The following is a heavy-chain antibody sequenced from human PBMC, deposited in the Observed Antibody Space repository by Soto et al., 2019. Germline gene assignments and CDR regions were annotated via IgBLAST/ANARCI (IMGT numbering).Heavy chain of an antibody. CDR1: GGTFSIYA. Sequence: GASVKVSCKASGGTFSIYAISWVRQAPGQGLEWMGGIIPIFGTANYAQKFQGRVTITADKSTSTAYMELSSLRSEDTAVYYCARDRRYYDSSGYYLDYWGQGTLVTDSS. D-gene: IGHD3-22*01. V-gene: IGHV1-69*06. CDR3: ARDRRYYDSSGYYLDY. CDR2: IIPIFGTA. J-gene: IGHJ4*02.